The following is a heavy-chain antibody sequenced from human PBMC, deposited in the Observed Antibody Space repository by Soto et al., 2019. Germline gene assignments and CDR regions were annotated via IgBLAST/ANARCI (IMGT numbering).Heavy chain of an antibody. Sequence: SGTLSLTCAVYGGSFSGYYWTWSRQPPGTGLEWIGEINPSGSTNYNPSLKSRVTISVDTSKNQFSLKLTSVTAADTAVYYCARDKITGLFDYWGQGTLVTVSS. J-gene: IGHJ4*02. D-gene: IGHD2-8*02. CDR1: GGSFSGYY. CDR3: ARDKITGLFDY. V-gene: IGHV4-34*01. CDR2: INPSGST.